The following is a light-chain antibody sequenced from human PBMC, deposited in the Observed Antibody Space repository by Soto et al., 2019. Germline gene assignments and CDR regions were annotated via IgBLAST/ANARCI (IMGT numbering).Light chain of an antibody. V-gene: IGKV3-20*01. Sequence: EIVLTQSPGTLSLSPGERATLSCRASQSVSSRLAWYQQRPGQAPRLLISGASSRATGIPDRFSGSGSGTDFTLTISRPEPEDFALYYCQHYAHNSPITFGQGTRLEIK. CDR2: GAS. CDR3: QHYAHNSPIT. CDR1: QSVSSR. J-gene: IGKJ5*01.